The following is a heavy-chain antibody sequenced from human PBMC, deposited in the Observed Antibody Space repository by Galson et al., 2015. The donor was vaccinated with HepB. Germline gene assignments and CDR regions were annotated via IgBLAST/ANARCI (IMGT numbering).Heavy chain of an antibody. V-gene: IGHV3-66*01. CDR1: GFTVSNNC. Sequence: SLRLSCAASGFTVSNNCMSWVRQAPGKGLEWVSVIYSGGSTYYADSVKGRFTISRDNSKNTLYFQMNSLRAEDTAVYYCARLGYSYGFDYWGQGSLVTVSS. J-gene: IGHJ4*02. CDR2: IYSGGST. CDR3: ARLGYSYGFDY. D-gene: IGHD5-18*01.